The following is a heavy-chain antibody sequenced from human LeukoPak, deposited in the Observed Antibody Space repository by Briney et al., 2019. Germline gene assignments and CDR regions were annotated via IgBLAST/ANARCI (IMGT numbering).Heavy chain of an antibody. CDR3: AKDRIWSGYSKYYFDC. Sequence: PGGSLRLSCAGSGFTFSSYAMNWVRQTPGKGLEWVSGITGSGGSTYYADSVKGRFTISRDNSKNTLYLQMNSLRAEDAVIYYCAKDRIWSGYSKYYFDCWGQGTLVTVSS. CDR1: GFTFSSYA. D-gene: IGHD3-3*01. J-gene: IGHJ4*02. CDR2: ITGSGGST. V-gene: IGHV3-23*01.